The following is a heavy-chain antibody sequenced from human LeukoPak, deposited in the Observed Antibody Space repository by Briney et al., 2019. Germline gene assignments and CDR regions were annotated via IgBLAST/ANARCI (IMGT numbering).Heavy chain of an antibody. CDR1: GGSFSGYY. CDR3: ARRKRSGCSSTSCLLNWFDP. V-gene: IGHV4-34*01. J-gene: IGHJ5*02. CDR2: INHSGST. Sequence: SETLSLTCAVFGGSFSGYYWSWIRQPPGEGLEWIGEINHSGSTNYNPSLKSRVPISVDTSKNQFSLKLSSVTAADTAVYYCARRKRSGCSSTSCLLNWFDPWGQGTLVTVSS. D-gene: IGHD2-2*01.